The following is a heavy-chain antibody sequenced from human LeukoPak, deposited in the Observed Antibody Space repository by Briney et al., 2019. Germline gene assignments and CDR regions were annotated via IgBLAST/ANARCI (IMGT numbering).Heavy chain of an antibody. CDR2: IWYDGSHQ. CDR1: GFPFSGSG. J-gene: IGHJ4*02. Sequence: GGSLRLSCAASGFPFSGSGMHWVRQAPGKGLEWVAVIWYDGSHQYYADSVKGRFTISRDNSKNTLYLQMDSLRPDDTAVYYCEAEAHTSGSDSDYWGQETLVTVSS. D-gene: IGHD6-19*01. V-gene: IGHV3-30*02. CDR3: EAEAHTSGSDSDY.